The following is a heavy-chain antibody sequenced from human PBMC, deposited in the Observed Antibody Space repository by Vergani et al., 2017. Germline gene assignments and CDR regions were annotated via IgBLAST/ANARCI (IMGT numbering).Heavy chain of an antibody. Sequence: QVQLQQWGAGLLKPSETLSLTCAVYGGSFSGYYWSWIRQPPGKGLEWIGYIYYSGSTNYNPSLKSRVTISVDTSKNQFSLKLSSVTAADTAVYYCASYDILTGRLDYWGQGTLVTVSS. CDR2: IYYSGST. D-gene: IGHD3-9*01. V-gene: IGHV4-34*11. J-gene: IGHJ4*02. CDR1: GGSFSGYY. CDR3: ASYDILTGRLDY.